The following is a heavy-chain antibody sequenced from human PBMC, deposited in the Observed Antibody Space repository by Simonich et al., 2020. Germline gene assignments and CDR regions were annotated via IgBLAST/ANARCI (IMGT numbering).Heavy chain of an antibody. CDR2: IYYSVST. CDR1: GGSISSSSYY. CDR3: ARHAGFAFDI. Sequence: QLQLQESGPGLVKPSETLSLTCTVSGGSISSSSYYWGWIRQPQGKGLRWIGSIYYSVSTYYNPSLKSRVTISVDTSKNQFSRKLSSVTAADTAVYYCARHAGFAFDIWGQGTMVTVSS. V-gene: IGHV4-39*01. J-gene: IGHJ3*02. D-gene: IGHD6-13*01.